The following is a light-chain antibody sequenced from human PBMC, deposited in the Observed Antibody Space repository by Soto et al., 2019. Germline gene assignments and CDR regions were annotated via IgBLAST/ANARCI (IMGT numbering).Light chain of an antibody. J-gene: IGKJ3*01. V-gene: IGKV3-20*01. Sequence: ELVLTQSPYTPSLSPGERATLFCRASQTLSINSLAWYQQKPGQAPSLLIYAAATRHTSIPDRFNGSGSGTDFALTINRLEPEGFEVYYCQQYDGAPLPFSPG. CDR1: QTLSINS. CDR2: AAA. CDR3: QQYDGAPLP.